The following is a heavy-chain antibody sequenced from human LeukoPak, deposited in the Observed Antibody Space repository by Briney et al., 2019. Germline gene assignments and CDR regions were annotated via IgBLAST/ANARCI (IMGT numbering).Heavy chain of an antibody. J-gene: IGHJ4*02. CDR3: ARRGLRGQGFDY. Sequence: ASVKVSCKASGYTFTSYDINWVRQATGQGLEWMGWMNPNSGNTGYAQKFQGRVTMTRNTSISTAYMELSSLRSEDTTVYYCARRGLRGQGFDYWGQGTLVTVSS. CDR2: MNPNSGNT. V-gene: IGHV1-8*01. CDR1: GYTFTSYD.